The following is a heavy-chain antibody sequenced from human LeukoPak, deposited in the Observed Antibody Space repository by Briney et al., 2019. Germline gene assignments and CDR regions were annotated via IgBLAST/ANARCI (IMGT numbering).Heavy chain of an antibody. Sequence: AEGSPRLSCAASGFTFSSYWMSWVRQAPGKGLEWVANIKQDGSEKYYVDSVKGRFTISRDNAKNSLYLQMNSLRAEDTAVYYCARASAGYSSGWYGGAFDIWGQGTMVTVSS. V-gene: IGHV3-7*01. D-gene: IGHD6-19*01. J-gene: IGHJ3*02. CDR1: GFTFSSYW. CDR3: ARASAGYSSGWYGGAFDI. CDR2: IKQDGSEK.